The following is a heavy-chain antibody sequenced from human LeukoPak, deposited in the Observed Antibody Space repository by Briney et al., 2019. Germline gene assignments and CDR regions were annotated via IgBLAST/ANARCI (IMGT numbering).Heavy chain of an antibody. CDR3: AKSITLVRGVTRTSDAFDI. V-gene: IGHV3-23*01. J-gene: IGHJ3*02. D-gene: IGHD3-10*01. Sequence: PGGSLRLSCAASGFTFDDYGMSWVRQAPGKGLEWASIISASGGSTYYADSVKGRFTISRDNSKNTLYLQMNSLRAEDTAVYYCAKSITLVRGVTRTSDAFDIWGQGTMVTASS. CDR2: ISASGGST. CDR1: GFTFDDYG.